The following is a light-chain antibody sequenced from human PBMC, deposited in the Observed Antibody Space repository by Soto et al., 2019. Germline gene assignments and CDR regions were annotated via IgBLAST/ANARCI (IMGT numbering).Light chain of an antibody. CDR1: STDIGDYNY. V-gene: IGLV2-14*01. CDR2: DVN. J-gene: IGLJ3*02. CDR3: NSYTTSSTLVV. Sequence: QSALTQPASVSGSPGQSITISCTGTSTDIGDYNYVSWFQQHPGKAPKLMIYDVNNRPSGVSNRFSGSKSANTASLTISGLQAEDEADYYCNSYTTSSTLVVFGGGTKVTVL.